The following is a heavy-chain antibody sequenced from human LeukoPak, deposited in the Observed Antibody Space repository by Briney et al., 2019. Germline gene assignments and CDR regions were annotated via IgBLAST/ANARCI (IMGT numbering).Heavy chain of an antibody. CDR3: ARGDCTTTRCKTSPFDY. J-gene: IGHJ4*02. CDR1: GFTVSSNY. V-gene: IGHV3-53*01. D-gene: IGHD2-2*01. CDR2: IYSNGTT. Sequence: GGSLRLSCAASGFTVSSNYMSWVRQAPGKGLEWVSDIYSNGTTYYADSVKGRFTISRDNAKNTLYLQMKTLRADDTAVYYCARGDCTTTRCKTSPFDYWGQGTLVTVSS.